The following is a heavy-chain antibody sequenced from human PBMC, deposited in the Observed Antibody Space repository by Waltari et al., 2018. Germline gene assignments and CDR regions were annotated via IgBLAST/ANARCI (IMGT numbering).Heavy chain of an antibody. Sequence: DVQLVESGGDLVQPGGSLRLSCAASGLTIRHYSMNWVRQAPGKGLEWVAYISTRSTSKDYADSVRGRFTISRDNAKNSLYLQMNSLTAEDTGVYYCASEYSSGWATNHWGQGTLVTVSS. CDR1: GLTIRHYS. V-gene: IGHV3-48*01. J-gene: IGHJ4*02. D-gene: IGHD6-19*01. CDR3: ASEYSSGWATNH. CDR2: ISTRSTSK.